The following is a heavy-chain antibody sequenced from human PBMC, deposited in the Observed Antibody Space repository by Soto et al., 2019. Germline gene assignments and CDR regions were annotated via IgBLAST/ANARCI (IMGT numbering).Heavy chain of an antibody. D-gene: IGHD6-13*01. J-gene: IGHJ4*02. CDR2: TYYRSKWYN. CDR3: ARSGSAAAGLMRSDIDY. Sequence: SQTLSLTCAISGDSVYSNSAAWNWIRQSPSRGLEWLGRTYYRSKWYNDYAVSVKSRITINPDTSKNQFSLQLNSVTPEDTAVYYCARSGSAAAGLMRSDIDYWGQGTLVTVS. CDR1: GDSVYSNSAA. V-gene: IGHV6-1*01.